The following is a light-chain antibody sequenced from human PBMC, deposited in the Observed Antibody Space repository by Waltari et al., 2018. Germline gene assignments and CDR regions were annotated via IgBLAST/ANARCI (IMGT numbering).Light chain of an antibody. V-gene: IGKV1-33*01. CDR1: QDLDNF. Sequence: DIQMMQSPSSISASVGGRVTITCRASQDLDNFLAWYQQKPGEAPKRLIHYTANLDSGVPSRFSGSGSGTEYTLTINSLQPEDIATYFCQQYEKFPYAFGQGTKVEIK. CDR3: QQYEKFPYA. J-gene: IGKJ2*01. CDR2: YTA.